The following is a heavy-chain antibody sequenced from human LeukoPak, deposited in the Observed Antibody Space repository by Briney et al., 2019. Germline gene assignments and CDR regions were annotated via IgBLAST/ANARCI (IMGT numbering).Heavy chain of an antibody. J-gene: IGHJ6*03. CDR3: ARVRDNWNPNYYYYYYMDV. Sequence: SETLSLTCAVYGGSFSGYYWSWIRQSPGKGLEWIGEINHSGSTNYNPTLKSRVTISVDTSKNQFSLKLSSVTAADTAVYYCARVRDNWNPNYYYYYYMDVWGKGTTVTVSS. CDR2: INHSGST. D-gene: IGHD1-20*01. CDR1: GGSFSGYY. V-gene: IGHV4-34*01.